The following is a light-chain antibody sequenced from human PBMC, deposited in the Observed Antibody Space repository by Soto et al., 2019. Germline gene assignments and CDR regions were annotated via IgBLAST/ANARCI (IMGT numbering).Light chain of an antibody. CDR2: EVS. Sequence: QSVLTQPPSASGSPGQSVTISCTGTSSGVGGYNYVSWYQQHPGKAPKLMIYEVSKRPSGVPDRFSGSKSGNTASLTVSGLQAEDEADYYCSSYAGSNVVVFGTGTKVTVL. CDR1: SSGVGGYNY. CDR3: SSYAGSNVVV. V-gene: IGLV2-8*01. J-gene: IGLJ1*01.